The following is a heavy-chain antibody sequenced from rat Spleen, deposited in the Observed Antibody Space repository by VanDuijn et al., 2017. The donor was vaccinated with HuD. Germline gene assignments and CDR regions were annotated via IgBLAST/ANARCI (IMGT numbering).Heavy chain of an antibody. J-gene: IGHJ2*01. D-gene: IGHD1-10*01. CDR2: INYDGSST. CDR1: GFTFRNYG. V-gene: IGHV5-29*01. CDR3: TRGGNYDFDY. Sequence: EVQLVESGGALVQPGRSLKLSCAASGFTFRNYGMAWVRQTLTRGLEWVATINYDGSSTFYRDSVRARFTISRDNAKSTLYLQMNSLRSEDTATYYCTRGGNYDFDYWGQGVMVTVSS.